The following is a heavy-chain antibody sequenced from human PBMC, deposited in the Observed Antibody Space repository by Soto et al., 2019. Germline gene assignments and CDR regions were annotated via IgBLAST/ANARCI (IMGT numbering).Heavy chain of an antibody. CDR1: GITFSDYG. D-gene: IGHD4-17*01. CDR3: ARVGHYGDYTFF. J-gene: IGHJ4*02. CDR2: ISSDGSYK. Sequence: QVQVVESGGGVVQPGRSLRLSCAASGITFSDYGLHWDRQAPGKGLEWAAVISSDGSYKYYGDSVKSRFTISRDNSKNTLFLQMNSLRDEDTAVYYCARVGHYGDYTFFWGQGILVTVSS. V-gene: IGHV3-30*03.